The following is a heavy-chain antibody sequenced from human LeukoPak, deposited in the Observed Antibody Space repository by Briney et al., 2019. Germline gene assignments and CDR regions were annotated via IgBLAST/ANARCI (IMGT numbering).Heavy chain of an antibody. CDR1: GFTFSSYW. CDR2: IKQDGSEK. Sequence: GGSVRLSCAASGFTFSSYWMSWVRQAPGKGLEWVANIKQDGSEKYYVDSVKGRFTISRDNAKNSLYLQMNSLRAEDTAVYYCARDRGIAVAGTRARDWFDPWGQGTLVTVSS. CDR3: ARDRGIAVAGTRARDWFDP. V-gene: IGHV3-7*01. D-gene: IGHD6-19*01. J-gene: IGHJ5*02.